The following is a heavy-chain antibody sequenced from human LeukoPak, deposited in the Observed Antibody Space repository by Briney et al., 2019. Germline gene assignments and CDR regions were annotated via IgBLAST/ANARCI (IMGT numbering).Heavy chain of an antibody. CDR1: GFTFSSYG. CDR2: IWYDGSNK. CDR3: ASDILTGYNETNY. J-gene: IGHJ4*02. V-gene: IGHV3-33*01. Sequence: GGSLRLSCTASGFTFSSYGMHWVRQAPGKGLEWVAVIWYDGSNKYYTDSVKGRFTISRDNSENTLYLQMNSLRAEDTAVYYCASDILTGYNETNYWGQGTQVTVSS. D-gene: IGHD3-9*01.